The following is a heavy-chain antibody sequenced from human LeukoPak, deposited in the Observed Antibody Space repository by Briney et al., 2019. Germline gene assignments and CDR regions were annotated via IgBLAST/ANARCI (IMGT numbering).Heavy chain of an antibody. J-gene: IGHJ4*02. CDR2: ISYDGSNK. CDR3: ARLGRVRGYYFDY. D-gene: IGHD7-27*01. V-gene: IGHV3-30-3*01. CDR1: GFTFSSYA. Sequence: GGSLRLSCAASGFTFSSYAMHWVRQAPGKGLEWVAVISYDGSNKYYADSVKGRFTISRDNAKNSLYLQMNSLRAEDTAVYYCARLGRVRGYYFDYWGQGTLVTVSS.